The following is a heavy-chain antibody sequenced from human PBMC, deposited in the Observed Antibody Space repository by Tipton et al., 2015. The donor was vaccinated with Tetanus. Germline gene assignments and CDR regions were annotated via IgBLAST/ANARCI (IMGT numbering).Heavy chain of an antibody. CDR2: TYYRSKYYS. D-gene: IGHD1-14*01. V-gene: IGHV6-1*01. CDR1: GDSVSRSSSA. CDR3: VRGLNSGPGYYNYYYYMDV. Sequence: GLVKPSESLVLTCAISGDSVSRSSSAWNWIRQSPSRGLEWLGRTYYRSKYYSNYAESVKSRIIIKADTSKNQFSLQLNSVTPEDTAVYYCVRGLNSGPGYYNYYYYMDVWGEGTTVTVSS. J-gene: IGHJ6*03.